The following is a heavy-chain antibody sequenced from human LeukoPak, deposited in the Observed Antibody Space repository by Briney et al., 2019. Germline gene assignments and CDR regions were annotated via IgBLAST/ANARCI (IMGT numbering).Heavy chain of an antibody. CDR1: GYSISSNHW. V-gene: IGHV4-28*01. J-gene: IGHJ4*02. CDR3: ARIGPILGAAWVDY. Sequence: SETLSLTCAVSGYSISSNHWWGWIPQPPGKGWEWIGYIFYAGSTYYNPSLKSRVTMSVDTSKNQFSLRLSSVTAVDTAVYYCARIGPILGAAWVDYWGQGTLVSVSS. CDR2: IFYAGST. D-gene: IGHD3-3*02.